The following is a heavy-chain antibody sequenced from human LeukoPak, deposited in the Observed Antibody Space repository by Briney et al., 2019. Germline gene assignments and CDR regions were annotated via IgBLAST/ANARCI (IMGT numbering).Heavy chain of an antibody. V-gene: IGHV4-38-2*02. CDR3: ARDGDFLTGYYR. D-gene: IGHD3-9*01. J-gene: IGHJ4*02. Sequence: SETLSLTCTVSGHPISIGYYLGSIRQPPGKGLEWIGSIYHSGSTYYNPTLKSRDTISVDTSKNQFSLKLSSVTAADTAVLYCARDGDFLTGYYRWGQGTLVTVSS. CDR1: GHPISIGYY. CDR2: IYHSGST.